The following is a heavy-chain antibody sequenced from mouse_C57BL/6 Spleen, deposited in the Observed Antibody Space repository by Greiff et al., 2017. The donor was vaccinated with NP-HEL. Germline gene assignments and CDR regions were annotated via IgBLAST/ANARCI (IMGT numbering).Heavy chain of an antibody. Sequence: QVQLQQSGAELVRPGTSVKVSCKASGYAFTNYLIEWVKQRPGQGLEWIGVINPGSGGTNYNEKFKGKATLPADKSSSTAYMQLSSLTSEDSAVYFCARYDGYYEDYWGQGTTLTVSS. CDR3: ARYDGYYEDY. CDR1: GYAFTNYL. J-gene: IGHJ2*01. V-gene: IGHV1-54*01. D-gene: IGHD2-3*01. CDR2: INPGSGGT.